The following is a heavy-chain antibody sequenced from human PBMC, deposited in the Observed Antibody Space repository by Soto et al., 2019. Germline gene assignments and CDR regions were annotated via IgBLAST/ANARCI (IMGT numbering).Heavy chain of an antibody. Sequence: QLQLQESGSGLVQPSQTLSLTCAVSGGSISSGDYSWSWIRQPPGKGLEWIGYIYRSGDTYYNLSLKSRVPISIDTSKNQFSLRLNSLTAADTAVYYCARGHDANDDWGQGTLVTVSS. CDR1: GGSISSGDYS. V-gene: IGHV4-30-2*01. D-gene: IGHD5-12*01. J-gene: IGHJ1*01. CDR3: ARGHDANDD. CDR2: IYRSGDT.